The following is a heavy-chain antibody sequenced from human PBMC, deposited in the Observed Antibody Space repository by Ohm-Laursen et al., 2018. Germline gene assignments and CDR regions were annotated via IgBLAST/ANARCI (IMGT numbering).Heavy chain of an antibody. CDR3: ARWAGLCSTRPCYHPIDL. D-gene: IGHD2-2*01. J-gene: IGHJ5*02. CDR2: IVPMFGTP. V-gene: IGHV1-69*06. Sequence: SSVKVSCKASGDTFSNYAISWVRQAPGQRLEWMGGIVPMFGTPDYARKFQDRVTITADTSTRTTYMELASLRSEDTAVYYCARWAGLCSTRPCYHPIDLWGQGTLITVSS. CDR1: GDTFSNYA.